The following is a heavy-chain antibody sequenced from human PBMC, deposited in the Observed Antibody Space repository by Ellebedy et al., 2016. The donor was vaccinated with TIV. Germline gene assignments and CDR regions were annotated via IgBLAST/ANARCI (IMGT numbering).Heavy chain of an antibody. CDR1: GFTFSSYW. CDR3: ARARYSNTPFDY. D-gene: IGHD6-13*01. V-gene: IGHV3-7*01. J-gene: IGHJ4*02. CDR2: IKQDGSEK. Sequence: GESLKISCAASGFTFSSYWMSWVRQAPGEGLEWVANIKQDGSEKYYVDSVKGRFTISRDNAKNSLYLQMNSLRAEDTAVYYCARARYSNTPFDYWGQGTLVTVSS.